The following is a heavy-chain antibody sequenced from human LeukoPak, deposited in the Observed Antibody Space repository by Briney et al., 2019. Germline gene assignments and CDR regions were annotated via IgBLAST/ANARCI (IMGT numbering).Heavy chain of an antibody. J-gene: IGHJ4*02. D-gene: IGHD6-19*01. CDR1: GASISSSNYF. CDR2: IYYSGST. CDR3: ARLGRYSSTYYYFDY. V-gene: IGHV4-61*05. Sequence: SETLSLTCTVSGASISSSNYFWGWIRQPPGKGLEWIGYIYYSGSTNYNPSLKSRVTISVDTSKNQFSLKLSSVTAADTAVYYCARLGRYSSTYYYFDYWGQGTLVTVSS.